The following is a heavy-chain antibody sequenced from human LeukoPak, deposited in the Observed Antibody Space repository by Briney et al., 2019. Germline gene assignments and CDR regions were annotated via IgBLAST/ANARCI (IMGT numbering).Heavy chain of an antibody. Sequence: PGGSLRLSCAASGFTFSSYGMHWVSQAPGKGLEWVAVIWYDGSNKYYADSVKGRFTISRDNSKNTLYLQMSSLRAEDTAVYYCAKGPRIAVAGTPEYFQHWGQGTLVTVSS. J-gene: IGHJ1*01. V-gene: IGHV3-33*06. CDR3: AKGPRIAVAGTPEYFQH. D-gene: IGHD6-19*01. CDR2: IWYDGSNK. CDR1: GFTFSSYG.